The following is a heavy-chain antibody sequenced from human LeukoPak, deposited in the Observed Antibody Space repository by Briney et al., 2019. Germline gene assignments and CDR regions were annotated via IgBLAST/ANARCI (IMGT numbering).Heavy chain of an antibody. V-gene: IGHV4-39*01. CDR3: ARQAITFGGVIVNFDY. Sequence: SETLSLTCTVSGGSISSSSYYWGWIRQPPGKGLEWIGSIYYSGSTYYNPSLKSRVTISVDTSKNQFSLKLSSVTAADTAVYYCARQAITFGGVIVNFDYWGQGTLVTVFS. CDR1: GGSISSSSYY. CDR2: IYYSGST. J-gene: IGHJ4*02. D-gene: IGHD3-16*02.